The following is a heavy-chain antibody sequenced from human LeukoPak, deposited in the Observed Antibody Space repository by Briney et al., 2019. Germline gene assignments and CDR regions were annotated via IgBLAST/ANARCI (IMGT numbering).Heavy chain of an antibody. Sequence: GGSLRLSCAASGFTFSSYSMNWVRQAPGKGLEWVSYISYSSRTICYADSVKGRFTISRDNAENSVFLQMTSLRPEDTAVYYCARGEYHQDGIGYNRFDNWGQGTLVTVSS. V-gene: IGHV3-48*01. CDR1: GFTFSSYS. J-gene: IGHJ4*02. CDR3: ARGEYHQDGIGYNRFDN. D-gene: IGHD5-24*01. CDR2: ISYSSRTI.